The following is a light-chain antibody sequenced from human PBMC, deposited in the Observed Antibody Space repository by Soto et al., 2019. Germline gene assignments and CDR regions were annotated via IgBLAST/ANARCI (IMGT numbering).Light chain of an antibody. Sequence: DIQLTQSPSSLSASVGDRISITCRTSQDVGYYLNWYQERPGKAPKVLIHAVSELERGVPPRFSASGSGTDFTLTISRLEPEDFATYYCQRSGIPWTFGPGTKVEMK. J-gene: IGKJ1*01. V-gene: IGKV1-39*01. CDR2: AVS. CDR1: QDVGYY. CDR3: QRSGIPWT.